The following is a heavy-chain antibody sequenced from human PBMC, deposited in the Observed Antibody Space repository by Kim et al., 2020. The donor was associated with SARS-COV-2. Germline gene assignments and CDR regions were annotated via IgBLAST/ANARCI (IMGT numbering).Heavy chain of an antibody. D-gene: IGHD3-22*01. V-gene: IGHV3-23*01. J-gene: IGHJ4*02. CDR1: GFTFSSYA. CDR2: ISGSGGST. CDR3: AKDLGAGDYYDPPD. Sequence: GGSLRLSCAASGFTFSSYAMSWVRQAPGKGLELVLAISGSGGSTYYGDSVKGRFTISRDNSKNTLYLQMNSLRAEDTAVYYCAKDLGAGDYYDPPDWGQGTLVTVSS.